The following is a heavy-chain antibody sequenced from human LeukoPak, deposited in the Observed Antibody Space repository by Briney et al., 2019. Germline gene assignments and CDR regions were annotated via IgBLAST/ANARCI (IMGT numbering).Heavy chain of an antibody. CDR1: GFTFDDYA. V-gene: IGHV3-9*01. J-gene: IGHJ3*02. Sequence: GGSLRLSCAASGFTFDDYAMHWVRQAPGKGLEWVSGVNWNSDIIVYADSVKGQSTISRDNAKNSLYLQMNSLRTEDTALYYCAKDIAAAQLGYAFDIWGQGTMVTVSS. CDR3: AKDIAAAQLGYAFDI. CDR2: VNWNSDII. D-gene: IGHD6-13*01.